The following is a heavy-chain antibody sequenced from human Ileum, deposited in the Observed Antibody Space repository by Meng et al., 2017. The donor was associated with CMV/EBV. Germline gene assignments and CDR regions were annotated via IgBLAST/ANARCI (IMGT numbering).Heavy chain of an antibody. J-gene: IGHJ6*02. CDR1: GFTFSSYS. V-gene: IGHV3-21*01. D-gene: IGHD2-2*01. CDR3: VRGGASSSYGMDV. CDR2: ISSSSYI. Sequence: GGSLRLSCAASGFTFSSYSMNWVRQAPGKGLEWVSSISSSSYIYFADSVKGRFTISRDNAKNSLYLQMNSLRAEDTAVYYCVRGGASSSYGMDVWGQGTTVTVSS.